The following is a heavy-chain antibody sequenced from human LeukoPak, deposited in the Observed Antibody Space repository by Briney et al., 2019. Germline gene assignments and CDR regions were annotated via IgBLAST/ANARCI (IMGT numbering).Heavy chain of an antibody. CDR1: GGTFSSYA. CDR2: INTNTGNP. V-gene: IGHV7-4-1*01. CDR3: ARDLGSHLDTLWY. Sequence: GSSVEVSCKASGGTFSSYAISWVRQAPGQGLEWMGWINTNTGNPTYAQGFTGRFVFSLDTSVSTAYLQIGSLKAEDTAVYYCARDLGSHLDTLWYWGQGTLVTVSS. J-gene: IGHJ4*02. D-gene: IGHD2-21*01.